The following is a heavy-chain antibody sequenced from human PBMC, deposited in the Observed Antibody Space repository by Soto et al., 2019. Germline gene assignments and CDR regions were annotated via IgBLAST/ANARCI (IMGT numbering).Heavy chain of an antibody. Sequence: GGSLRLSCAASGFTFSSYGMHWVRQAPGKGLEWVAVIWYDGSNKYYADSVKGRFTVSRDNSKNTLYLQMNSLRAEDTAVYYCARCGLPHTNYYSYGMDVWGQGTTVTVSS. J-gene: IGHJ6*02. CDR2: IWYDGSNK. CDR3: ARCGLPHTNYYSYGMDV. V-gene: IGHV3-33*01. D-gene: IGHD5-12*01. CDR1: GFTFSSYG.